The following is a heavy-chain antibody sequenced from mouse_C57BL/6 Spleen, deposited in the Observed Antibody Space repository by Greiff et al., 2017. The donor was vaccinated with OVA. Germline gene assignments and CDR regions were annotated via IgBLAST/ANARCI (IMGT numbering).Heavy chain of an antibody. CDR2: IYPGNSDT. CDR1: GYTFTSYW. D-gene: IGHD1-1*01. CDR3: TRKGYYGSSYYFDY. J-gene: IGHJ2*01. Sequence: EVQLQQSGTVLARPGASVKMSCKPSGYTFTSYWMHWVKQRPGQGLEWIGAIYPGNSDTSYNQKFKGKAKLTAVTSASTAYMELSSLTNEDSAVYYCTRKGYYGSSYYFDYWGQGTTLTVSS. V-gene: IGHV1-5*01.